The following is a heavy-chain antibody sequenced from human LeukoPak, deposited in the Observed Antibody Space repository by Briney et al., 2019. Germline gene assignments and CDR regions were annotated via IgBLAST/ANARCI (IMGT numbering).Heavy chain of an antibody. V-gene: IGHV1-2*02. J-gene: IGHJ4*02. CDR2: INPNSGGT. Sequence: VASVKVSCKTSGYTFTGYYMHWVRRAPGQGLEWMGWINPNSGGTNYAQKFQGRVTMTRDTSISTAYMELSRLRSDDTAVYYCARYSSGYNFDYWDQGTLVTVSS. D-gene: IGHD3-22*01. CDR3: ARYSSGYNFDY. CDR1: GYTFTGYY.